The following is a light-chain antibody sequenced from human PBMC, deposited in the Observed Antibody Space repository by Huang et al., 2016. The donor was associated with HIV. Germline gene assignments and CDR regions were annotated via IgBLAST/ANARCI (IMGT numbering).Light chain of an antibody. Sequence: DIQLPQSPSTLPASIGDRVPIPCRAIQTFNNWLAWYRQKPGKAPKLLISKTSTLESGVPSRFSGSASGTEFTLTISSLQPDDFATYFCHQYDRYPWTFGRGTKVEFK. CDR3: HQYDRYPWT. J-gene: IGKJ1*01. CDR2: KTS. V-gene: IGKV1-5*03. CDR1: QTFNNW.